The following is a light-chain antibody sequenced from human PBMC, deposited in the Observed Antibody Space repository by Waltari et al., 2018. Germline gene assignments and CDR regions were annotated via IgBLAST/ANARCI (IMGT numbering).Light chain of an antibody. CDR2: DVT. Sequence: QSALTQPRSVSGSPGQPVTIPCPGTSSDVGGYNYVSWYQHHPGKAPKLIIYDVTKRPSGGPDRFPASKSDNTASLTISGLQAEDEADYYCCSYAGSITFWVFGGGTKLTVL. J-gene: IGLJ3*02. CDR1: SSDVGGYNY. CDR3: CSYAGSITFWV. V-gene: IGLV2-11*01.